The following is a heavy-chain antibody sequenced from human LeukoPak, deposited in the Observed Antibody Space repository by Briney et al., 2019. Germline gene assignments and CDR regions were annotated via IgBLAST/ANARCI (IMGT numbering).Heavy chain of an antibody. Sequence: GGSLRLSCAASGFTFSDYWMSWVRQAPGKGLEWVADIKRDGSEKFYVDSVKGRFTISRDNAKNSLYLQMNSLRAEDTAVYYCARARQYSSSWFDPWGQGTLVTVSS. CDR2: IKRDGSEK. D-gene: IGHD6-13*01. V-gene: IGHV3-7*01. CDR1: GFTFSDYW. CDR3: ARARQYSSSWFDP. J-gene: IGHJ5*02.